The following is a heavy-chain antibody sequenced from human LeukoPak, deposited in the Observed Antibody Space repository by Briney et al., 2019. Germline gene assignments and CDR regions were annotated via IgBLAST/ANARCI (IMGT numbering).Heavy chain of an antibody. V-gene: IGHV4-38-2*02. D-gene: IGHD3/OR15-3a*01. CDR1: GYSISSGYY. J-gene: IGHJ2*01. CDR3: AKDWTGTKPFDL. Sequence: PSETLSLTCTVSGYSISSGYYWGWIRQPPGKGLEWIGSIYHSGSTYYNPSLKSRVTISVDTSKNQFSLKLSSVTAADTAVYYCAKDWTGTKPFDLGGRGTLVTVSS. CDR2: IYHSGST.